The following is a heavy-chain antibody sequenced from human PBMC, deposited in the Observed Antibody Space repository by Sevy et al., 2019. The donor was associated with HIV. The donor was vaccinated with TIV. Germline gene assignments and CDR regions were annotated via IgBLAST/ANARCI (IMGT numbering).Heavy chain of an antibody. CDR3: ATILPAGVPTEYFQH. CDR2: INQGGCEE. D-gene: IGHD2-2*01. Sequence: GGSLRLSCAASGLTFSSYCMTWVRQAPGKGLQWVSNINQGGCEEYYVDSVKGRFTISRDNAKNSLYLQINSLRAEDAAVYYCATILPAGVPTEYFQHWGQGTLVTVSS. J-gene: IGHJ1*01. CDR1: GLTFSSYC. V-gene: IGHV3-7*01.